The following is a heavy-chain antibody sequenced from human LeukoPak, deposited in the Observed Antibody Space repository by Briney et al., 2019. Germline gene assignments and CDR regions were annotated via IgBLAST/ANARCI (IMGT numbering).Heavy chain of an antibody. CDR2: ITITGGT. CDR1: GFTFSSYW. CDR3: ARAVTYFYGSVTYDWFDP. V-gene: IGHV3-74*01. D-gene: IGHD3-10*01. Sequence: SLRPSSAAAGFTFSSYWTHSGRQTPRKGLLWVSRITITGGTLYTNSAKGRYTISRDNARNTLYLQMNSPRVEDPAMYYCARAVTYFYGSVTYDWFDPWGQGTLVTVSS. J-gene: IGHJ5*02.